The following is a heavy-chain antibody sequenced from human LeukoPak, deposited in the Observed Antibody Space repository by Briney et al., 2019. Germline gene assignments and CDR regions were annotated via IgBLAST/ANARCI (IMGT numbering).Heavy chain of an antibody. D-gene: IGHD1-26*01. CDR2: IYHSGST. CDR1: GYSISSGYY. Sequence: PSETLSLTCTVSGYSISSGYYWGWIRQPPGKGLEWIGSIYHSGSTYYNPSLKSRVTISVDTSKNQFSLKLSSVTAADTAVYYCARVNSGSYYRWFDPWGQGTLVTISS. CDR3: ARVNSGSYYRWFDP. J-gene: IGHJ5*02. V-gene: IGHV4-38-2*02.